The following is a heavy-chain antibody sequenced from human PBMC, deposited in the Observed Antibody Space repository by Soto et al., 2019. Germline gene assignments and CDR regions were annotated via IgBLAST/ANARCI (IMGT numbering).Heavy chain of an antibody. CDR2: TYYRTRWYS. D-gene: IGHD2-15*01. Sequence: PSETLSLTCVGSGDTVSSNSVAWNWVRQAPSSGLEWLGRTYYRTRWYSDYAVSVRSRIDINADTSKNQVSLQLNSVTPEDTAVYYCARSEEDSDYYYYGMDVWGQGTTVTVSS. CDR1: GDTVSSNSVA. V-gene: IGHV6-1*01. J-gene: IGHJ6*02. CDR3: ARSEEDSDYYYYGMDV.